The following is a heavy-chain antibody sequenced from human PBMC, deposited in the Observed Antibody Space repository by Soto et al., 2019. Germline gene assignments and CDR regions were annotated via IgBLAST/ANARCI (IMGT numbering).Heavy chain of an antibody. CDR3: YREQLYTDRGGYTYDGYFDL. J-gene: IGHJ4*02. CDR2: TFYRSQWYN. D-gene: IGHD2-2*02. CDR1: GDSVSSNTAA. Sequence: PSQTLALTCDISGDSVSSNTAAWGWVRLSPSRGLEWLGRTFYRSQWYNDYAESLKGRISVMVDTSKNQFSLQLSSVTPDDTAIYFCYREQLYTDRGGYTYDGYFDLWGPGTRVTVSS. V-gene: IGHV6-1*01.